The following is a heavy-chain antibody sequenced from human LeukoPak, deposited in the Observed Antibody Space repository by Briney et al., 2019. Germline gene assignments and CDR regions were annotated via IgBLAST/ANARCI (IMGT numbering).Heavy chain of an antibody. D-gene: IGHD6-13*01. J-gene: IGHJ4*02. CDR1: GFSFSSYW. Sequence: GGSLRLSCAVSGFSFSSYWMSWVRQAPGKGLEWVANIKEDGAEKYYVDSVKGRLTISRDNAKNSLYLQMNSLRAEDTAVYYCARIAAGLEYWGPGTLVTASS. V-gene: IGHV3-7*05. CDR3: ARIAAGLEY. CDR2: IKEDGAEK.